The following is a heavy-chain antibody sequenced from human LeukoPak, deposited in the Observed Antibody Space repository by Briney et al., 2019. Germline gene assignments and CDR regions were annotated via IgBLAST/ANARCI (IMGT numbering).Heavy chain of an antibody. D-gene: IGHD5-12*01. CDR2: IWYDGSNK. V-gene: IGHV3-33*01. J-gene: IGHJ6*03. CDR1: GFTFSSYG. CDR3: ARGLDIVATIRNYYMDV. Sequence: PGRSLRLSCAAAGFTFSSYGMPWVRQAPGKGLEWVAVIWYDGSNKYYAASVKGRFTISRDNSKNTLYLQMNSLRAEDTAVYYCARGLDIVATIRNYYMDVWGKGTTVTVSS.